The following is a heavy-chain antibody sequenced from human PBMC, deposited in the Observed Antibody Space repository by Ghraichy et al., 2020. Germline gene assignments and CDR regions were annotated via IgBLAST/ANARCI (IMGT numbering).Heavy chain of an antibody. J-gene: IGHJ4*02. CDR2: ISSSGSTI. CDR1: EFTFVNYG. V-gene: IGHV3-48*01. CDR3: ARASSLLGYCGGSSCISLDY. D-gene: IGHD2-2*01. Sequence: GGSLRLSCAASEFTFVNYGLIWVRQAPGKGLEWIAFISSSGSTIYYADSVKGRFTVSRDNANNSLFLQMSSLRVEDTALYYCARASSLLGYCGGSSCISLDYWGQGALVTVAS.